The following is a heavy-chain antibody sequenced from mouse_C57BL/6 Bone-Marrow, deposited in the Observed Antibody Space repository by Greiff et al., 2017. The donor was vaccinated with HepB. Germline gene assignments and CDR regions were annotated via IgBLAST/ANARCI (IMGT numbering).Heavy chain of an antibody. V-gene: IGHV5-17*01. CDR3: ARENYYGSSYDY. Sequence: EVKLVESGGGLVKPGGSLKLSCAASGFTFSDYGMNWVRQAPEKGLEWVAYISSGSSTIYYADTVKGRFTISRDNAKNTLFLQMTSLRAEDTAMYYCARENYYGSSYDYGGQGTTLTVS. CDR1: GFTFSDYG. D-gene: IGHD1-1*01. J-gene: IGHJ2*01. CDR2: ISSGSSTI.